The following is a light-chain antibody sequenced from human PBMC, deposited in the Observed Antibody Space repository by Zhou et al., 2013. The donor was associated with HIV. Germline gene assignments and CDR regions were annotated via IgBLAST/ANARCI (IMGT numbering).Light chain of an antibody. J-gene: IGKJ2*01. CDR2: DVS. Sequence: EIVLTQSPATLSLSPGERATLSCRASQSVSSYLAWYQQKPGQAPRPLIYDVSNRATGIPARFSGSGSGTDFIFTISSLEPEDFAVYYCQQRSNWPPDTFGQGTKLEIK. CDR1: QSVSSY. V-gene: IGKV3-11*01. CDR3: QQRSNWPPDT.